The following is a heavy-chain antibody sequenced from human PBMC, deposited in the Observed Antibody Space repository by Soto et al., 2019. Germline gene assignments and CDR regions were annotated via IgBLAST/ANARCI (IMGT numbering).Heavy chain of an antibody. J-gene: IGHJ4*02. Sequence: GGSLRLSCAASGFTVSSNFMSWVRQAPGMGLEWLSLIYSGGGTYYADSVKGRFTTSRDNSKNTVYLQMNSLRAEDAAVYYCASGRAFDYWGLGTLVTVSS. V-gene: IGHV3-66*01. CDR3: ASGRAFDY. CDR2: IYSGGGT. CDR1: GFTVSSNF.